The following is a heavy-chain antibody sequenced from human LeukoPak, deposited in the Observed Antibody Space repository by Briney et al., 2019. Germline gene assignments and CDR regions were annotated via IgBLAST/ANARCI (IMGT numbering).Heavy chain of an antibody. CDR1: GGSFSGYY. D-gene: IGHD3-10*01. CDR2: INHSGST. J-gene: IGHJ4*02. V-gene: IGHV4-34*01. CDR3: ARVTAARGVIFDY. Sequence: SETLSLTCAVYGGSFSGYYWSWIRQPPGKGLEWIGEINHSGSTNYNPSLKSRVTISVDTSKNQFSLKLSSVTAADTAVYYCARVTAARGVIFDYWGQGTLVTVSS.